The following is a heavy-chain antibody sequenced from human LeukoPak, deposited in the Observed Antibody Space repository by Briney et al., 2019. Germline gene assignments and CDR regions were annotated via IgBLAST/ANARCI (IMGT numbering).Heavy chain of an antibody. Sequence: SETLSLTCTVSGGSISSYYWSWIRQPPGKGLEWIGYIYYSGSTNYNPSLKSRVTISVDTSKNQFSLRLSSVTAADTAVYYCARGGWELHRAFDIWGQGTMVTVSS. CDR1: GGSISSYY. CDR3: ARGGWELHRAFDI. V-gene: IGHV4-59*01. CDR2: IYYSGST. D-gene: IGHD1-26*01. J-gene: IGHJ3*02.